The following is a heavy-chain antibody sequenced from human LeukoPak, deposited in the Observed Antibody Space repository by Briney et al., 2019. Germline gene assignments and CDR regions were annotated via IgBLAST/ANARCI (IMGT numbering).Heavy chain of an antibody. CDR3: ARDRGHIVVVTPRGAFDI. D-gene: IGHD2-21*02. Sequence: FTFSRDNSKNTLYLQMNSLRSEDTAVYYCARDRGHIVVVTPRGAFDIWGQGTMVTVSS. V-gene: IGHV3-30*01. J-gene: IGHJ3*02.